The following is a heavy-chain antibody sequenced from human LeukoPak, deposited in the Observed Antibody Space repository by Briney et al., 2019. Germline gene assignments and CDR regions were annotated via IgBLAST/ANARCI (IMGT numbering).Heavy chain of an antibody. CDR2: IRSKANSYAT. J-gene: IGHJ3*02. V-gene: IGHV3-73*01. CDR3: TSPRDYLEGSSDAFNI. Sequence: GGSLRLSCAASGFTFSSYGMHWVRQASGKGLEWVGRIRSKANSYATAYAASVKGRFTISRDDSKNTAYLQMNSLKTEDTAVYYCTSPRDYLEGSSDAFNIWGQGTMVTVSS. CDR1: GFTFSSYG. D-gene: IGHD6-13*01.